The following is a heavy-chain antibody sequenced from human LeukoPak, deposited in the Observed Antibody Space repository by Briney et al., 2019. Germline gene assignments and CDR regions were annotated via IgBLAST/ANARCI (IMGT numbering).Heavy chain of an antibody. CDR2: IYYSGST. Sequence: SETLSLTCTVSGGSISSSSYYWGWIRQPPGKGLEWIGSIYYSGSTYYNPSLKSRVTISVDTSKNQFSLKLSSVTAADTAVYYCARVPTLLTSSSYNWFDPWGQGTLVTVSS. J-gene: IGHJ5*02. V-gene: IGHV4-39*07. CDR3: ARVPTLLTSSSYNWFDP. D-gene: IGHD6-6*01. CDR1: GGSISSSSYY.